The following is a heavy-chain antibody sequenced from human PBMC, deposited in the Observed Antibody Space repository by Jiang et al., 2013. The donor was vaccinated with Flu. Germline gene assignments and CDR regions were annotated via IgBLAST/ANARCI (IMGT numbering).Heavy chain of an antibody. D-gene: IGHD5-18*01. CDR3: ARDPYSYGPIDY. CDR2: IYYSGST. J-gene: IGHJ4*02. Sequence: PGLVKPSETLSLTCTVSGGSIRSYYWSWIRQPPGKGLEWIGYIYYSGSTTYNPSLKSRVTLSVDTSKNQFSLMLTSVTPADTAVYYCARDPYSYGPIDYWGQGTLVTVSS. V-gene: IGHV4-59*01. CDR1: GGSIRSYY.